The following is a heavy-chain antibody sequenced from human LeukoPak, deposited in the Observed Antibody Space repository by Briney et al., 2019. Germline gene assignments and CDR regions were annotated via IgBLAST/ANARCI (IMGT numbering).Heavy chain of an antibody. J-gene: IGHJ5*02. D-gene: IGHD3-10*01. Sequence: ASVKVSCKASGYTFTGYYVHWVRQAPGQGLEWMGWINPNSGGTNYAQKFQGRVTMTRDTSVSTAYMELSRLRSDDTAVYYCARVRFGAPADPWGQGTLVTVSS. CDR3: ARVRFGAPADP. V-gene: IGHV1-2*02. CDR1: GYTFTGYY. CDR2: INPNSGGT.